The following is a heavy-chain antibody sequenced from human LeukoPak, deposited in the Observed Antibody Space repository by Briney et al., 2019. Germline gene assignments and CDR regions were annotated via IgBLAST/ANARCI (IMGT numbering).Heavy chain of an antibody. D-gene: IGHD4-23*01. CDR3: ARTTHGCRKGNWFDP. Sequence: PSQTLSLTCAVSGGSITSGGYSWNWLRQPPGKGLEWIGYIYHSGTTYYSPSLKSRVTISVDRSKNQFSLKLTSVTAADTAVYYCARTTHGCRKGNWFDPWGQGTLVTVSS. V-gene: IGHV4-30-2*01. J-gene: IGHJ5*02. CDR1: GGSITSGGYS. CDR2: IYHSGTT.